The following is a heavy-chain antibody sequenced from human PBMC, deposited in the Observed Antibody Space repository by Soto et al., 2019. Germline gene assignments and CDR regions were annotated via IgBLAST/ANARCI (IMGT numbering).Heavy chain of an antibody. CDR2: IIPIFGTA. CDR3: ARDGGRDFGGIDY. CDR1: GGTFSSYS. Sequence: QVQLVQSGAEVKKPGSSVKVSCKASGGTFSSYSINWVRQAPGQGLECMGEIIPIFGTANYAQKFQGRVTITADESTSTADIELSSLRAEDTAVYYFARDGGRDFGGIDYWGQGTLVTFSS. V-gene: IGHV1-69*01. D-gene: IGHD1-26*01. J-gene: IGHJ4*02.